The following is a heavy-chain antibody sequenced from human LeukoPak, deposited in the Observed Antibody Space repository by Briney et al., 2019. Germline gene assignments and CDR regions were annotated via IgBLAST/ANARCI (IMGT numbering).Heavy chain of an antibody. V-gene: IGHV3-23*01. D-gene: IGHD7-27*01. J-gene: IGHJ4*02. CDR1: GFTFSSYA. CDR2: ISGNGVGT. CDR3: AKDLAWGLDY. Sequence: GGSLRLSCEASGFTFSSYAMSRVRQAPGKGLEWVSAISGNGVGTYYADSVKGRFTISRENSKNTLYLQMNNLRAEDTAVYYCAKDLAWGLDYWGQGTPVTVSS.